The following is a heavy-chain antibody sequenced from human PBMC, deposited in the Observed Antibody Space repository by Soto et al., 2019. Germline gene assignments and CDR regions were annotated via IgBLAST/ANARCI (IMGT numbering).Heavy chain of an antibody. CDR2: ISAYNGNT. CDR1: GYTFTSYG. J-gene: IGHJ5*02. D-gene: IGHD1-26*01. V-gene: IGHV1-18*01. Sequence: QVQLVQSGAEVKKPGASVKVSCKASGYTFTSYGISWVRQAPGQGLEWMGWISAYNGNTNYAQKLQGRVTMTTDTPTGPAYRGLGGLRSADTAVYYCARRGGVGATTRGWFDPWGQGTLVTVSS. CDR3: ARRGGVGATTRGWFDP.